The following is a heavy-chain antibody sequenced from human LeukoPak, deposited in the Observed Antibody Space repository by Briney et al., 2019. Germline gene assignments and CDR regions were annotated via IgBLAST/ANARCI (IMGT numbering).Heavy chain of an antibody. Sequence: TLSLTCTVSGGSISSGSYYWSWIGQPAGKGLEWIGRIYTSGSTNYNPSLKSRVTISVDTSKNQFSLKLSSVTAADTAVYYCASGYYYRGDYWGQGTLVTVSS. CDR3: ASGYYYRGDY. CDR1: GGSISSGSYY. V-gene: IGHV4-61*02. J-gene: IGHJ4*02. D-gene: IGHD3-22*01. CDR2: IYTSGST.